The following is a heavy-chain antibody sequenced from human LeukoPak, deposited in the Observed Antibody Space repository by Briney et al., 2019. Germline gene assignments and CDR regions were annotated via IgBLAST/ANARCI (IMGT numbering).Heavy chain of an antibody. Sequence: ASVKVSCKASGYTFTGYYMHWARQAPGQGLEWMGWINPNSGGTNYAQKFQGRVTMTRDTSISTAYMELSGLRSDDTAVYYCARDERYDSSGYPFDYWGQGTLVTVSS. V-gene: IGHV1-2*02. CDR1: GYTFTGYY. CDR2: INPNSGGT. J-gene: IGHJ4*02. CDR3: ARDERYDSSGYPFDY. D-gene: IGHD3-22*01.